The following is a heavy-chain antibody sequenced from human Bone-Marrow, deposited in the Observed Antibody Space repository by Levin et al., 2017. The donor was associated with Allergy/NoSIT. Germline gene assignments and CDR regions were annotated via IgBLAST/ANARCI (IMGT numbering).Heavy chain of an antibody. V-gene: IGHV1-2*02. D-gene: IGHD3-22*01. CDR2: INPNSGGT. J-gene: IGHJ3*02. CDR1: GYTFTDYY. CDR3: AKDPDYYDRAFDI. Sequence: ASVKVSCKASGYTFTDYYMNWVRQAPGQGLEWMGWINPNSGGTNYAQKFQGRVTMTRDTSISTAYMELSGLRSDDTAVYYCAKDPDYYDRAFDIWGQGTMVTVSS.